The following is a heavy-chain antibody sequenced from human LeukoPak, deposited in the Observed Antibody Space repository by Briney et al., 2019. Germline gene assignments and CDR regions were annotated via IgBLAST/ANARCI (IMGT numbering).Heavy chain of an antibody. CDR3: ARADYGDSDYYYYYMDV. Sequence: PSETLSLTCTVSGGSISSYYWSWIRQPPGKGLEWIGNIYYSGSTNYNPSLKSRVTISVDTSKNQFSLKLSSVTAADTAVYYCARADYGDSDYYYYYMDVWGKGTTVTISS. CDR2: IYYSGST. J-gene: IGHJ6*03. CDR1: GGSISSYY. D-gene: IGHD4-17*01. V-gene: IGHV4-59*01.